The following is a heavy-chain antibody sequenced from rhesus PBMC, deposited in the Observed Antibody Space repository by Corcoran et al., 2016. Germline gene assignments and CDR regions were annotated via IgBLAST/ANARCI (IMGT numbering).Heavy chain of an antibody. CDR1: GFTFSSYG. V-gene: IGHV3S5*01. J-gene: IGHJ4*01. Sequence: EVQLVESGGGLVQPGGSLRLSCAASGFTFSSYGMSWVRQAPGKGLELVSYISNCGGSTYYADSVKGRFTISRDNSKNTLSLQMNSLRAEDTAVYYCAKVSDSGYMYFDYWGQGVLVTVSS. CDR2: ISNCGGST. CDR3: AKVSDSGYMYFDY. D-gene: IGHD3-28*01.